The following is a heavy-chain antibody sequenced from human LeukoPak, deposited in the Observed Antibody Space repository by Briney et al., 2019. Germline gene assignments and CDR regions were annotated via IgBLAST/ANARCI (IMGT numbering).Heavy chain of an antibody. D-gene: IGHD6-6*01. Sequence: ASVRVSCKTSGYTFTDYYIHWMRQAPGQGLEWMGWVNSNSGGTSYAQKFQGRVTLTRDTPTRTAFMELNRLTSDDTAVYYCARTSIAARRADFDYWGQGTVVTVSS. J-gene: IGHJ4*02. CDR2: VNSNSGGT. CDR1: GYTFTDYY. V-gene: IGHV1-2*02. CDR3: ARTSIAARRADFDY.